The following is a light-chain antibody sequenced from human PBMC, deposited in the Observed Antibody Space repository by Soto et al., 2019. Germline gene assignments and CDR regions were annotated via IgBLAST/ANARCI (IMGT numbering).Light chain of an antibody. J-gene: IGLJ2*01. Sequence: QSVLTQPPSVSGTPGQTVSISCSGSNSNIVSNYVYWYRQLPGAGPKLLIFRNSKRPSDTLARFSASTSGNSASLAIIGLRSEDEGDDYCSAWDDNLRGVLFGGGTKLTVL. CDR2: RNS. CDR1: NSNIVSNY. V-gene: IGLV1-47*02. CDR3: SAWDDNLRGVL.